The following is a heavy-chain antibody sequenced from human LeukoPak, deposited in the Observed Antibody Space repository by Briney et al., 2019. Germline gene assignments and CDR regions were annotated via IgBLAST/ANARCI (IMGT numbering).Heavy chain of an antibody. CDR3: ARMIGDDAFDI. CDR2: IYYTGST. V-gene: IGHV4-59*08. J-gene: IGHJ3*02. Sequence: SETLSLTCTVSGASISSYYWSWIRQPPGKGLEWIGYIYYTGSTNYNPSLKSRVTISVDTSKNQFSLKLSSVTATDTAVYYCARMIGDDAFDIWGQGTLVTVSS. CDR1: GASISSYY. D-gene: IGHD3-22*01.